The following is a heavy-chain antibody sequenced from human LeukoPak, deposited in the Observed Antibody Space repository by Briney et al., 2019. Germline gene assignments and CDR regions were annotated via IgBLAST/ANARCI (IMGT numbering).Heavy chain of an antibody. CDR2: IYYSGST. D-gene: IGHD7-27*01. Sequence: SETLSLTCTVSGGSISSYYWGWIRQPPGKGLEWIGSIYYSGSTYYNPSLKSRVTISVDTSKNQFSLKLSSVTAADTAVYYCATQGLGKVRAFDIWGQGTMVTVSS. V-gene: IGHV4-39*01. CDR3: ATQGLGKVRAFDI. CDR1: GGSISSYY. J-gene: IGHJ3*02.